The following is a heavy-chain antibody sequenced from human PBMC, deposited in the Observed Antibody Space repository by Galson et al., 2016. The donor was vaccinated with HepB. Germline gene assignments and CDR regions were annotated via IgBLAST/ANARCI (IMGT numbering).Heavy chain of an antibody. CDR2: IYHSGST. Sequence: TLSLTCTVSGGSISSGAYFWTWIRQSPGKGLEWIGFIYHSGSTYYNPSLKSRVSISIDTSNNKFSLKLTSMTAADTAVYYCAAHYDFWSGLTGGRGVYFDPWGQGTLVTVSS. CDR1: GGSISSGAYF. V-gene: IGHV4-30-4*01. J-gene: IGHJ5*02. CDR3: AAHYDFWSGLTGGRGVYFDP. D-gene: IGHD3-3*01.